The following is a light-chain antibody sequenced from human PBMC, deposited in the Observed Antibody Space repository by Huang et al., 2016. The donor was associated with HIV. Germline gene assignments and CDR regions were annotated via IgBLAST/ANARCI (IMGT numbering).Light chain of an antibody. Sequence: EIVMTQSPASLSVSPGERGTLSCRASQSVSINLAWYQQKPGQAPRLLIYGASTRATGIPARFSGSGSGTEFTLTISSLQSEDFAVYYCQQYYDWPPLTFGGGTKVEI. J-gene: IGKJ4*01. CDR2: GAS. CDR1: QSVSIN. V-gene: IGKV3-15*01. CDR3: QQYYDWPPLT.